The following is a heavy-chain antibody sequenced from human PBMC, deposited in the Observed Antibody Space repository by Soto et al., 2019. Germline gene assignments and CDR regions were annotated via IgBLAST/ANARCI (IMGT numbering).Heavy chain of an antibody. D-gene: IGHD2-15*01. CDR2: IIPIFGTA. CDR1: GGTFSSYA. Sequence: SVKVSCKASGGTFSSYAISWVRQAPGQGLEWMGGIIPIFGTANYAQKFQGRVTITADESTSTAYMELSSLRSEDTAVYYCARSKIELGYCSGGSCDGPYYFDYWGQGTLVTVSS. V-gene: IGHV1-69*13. CDR3: ARSKIELGYCSGGSCDGPYYFDY. J-gene: IGHJ4*02.